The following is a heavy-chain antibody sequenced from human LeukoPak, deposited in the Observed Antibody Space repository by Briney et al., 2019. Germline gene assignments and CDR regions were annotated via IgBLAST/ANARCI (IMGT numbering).Heavy chain of an antibody. D-gene: IGHD5-24*01. CDR2: INPNSGGT. J-gene: IGHJ1*01. Sequence: ASVKVSCKASGYTFTCYYMHWVRQAPGQGLEWMGRINPNSGGTNYAQKFQGRVTMTRDTSISTAYMELSRLRSDDTAVYYCARGMSEMAALGAEYFQHWGQGTLVTVSS. CDR3: ARGMSEMAALGAEYFQH. CDR1: GYTFTCYY. V-gene: IGHV1-2*06.